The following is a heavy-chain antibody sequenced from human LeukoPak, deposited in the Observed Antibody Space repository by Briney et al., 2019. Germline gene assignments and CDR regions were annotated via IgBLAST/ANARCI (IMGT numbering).Heavy chain of an antibody. Sequence: TSQTLSLTCAISEGSVSSSSAAWTWIRQSPSRGLEWLGRTYYRSKWYNDYAVSVESRITINPDTSKNQFSLQLKSVTPEDTAVYYCAGISGVYGFGTFDIWGQGTMVTVSS. CDR1: EGSVSSSSAA. D-gene: IGHD1-26*01. CDR2: TYYRSKWYN. V-gene: IGHV6-1*01. CDR3: AGISGVYGFGTFDI. J-gene: IGHJ3*02.